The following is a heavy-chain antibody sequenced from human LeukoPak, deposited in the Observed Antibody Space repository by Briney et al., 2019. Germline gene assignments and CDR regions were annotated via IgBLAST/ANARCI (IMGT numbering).Heavy chain of an antibody. D-gene: IGHD3-3*01. Sequence: GASVKVSCKASGYTFTSYGISWVRQAPGQGLEWMGWISAYNGNTNYAQKLQGRVTMTTDTSTSTAYMELRSLRSDDTAVYYCARGARYYDFWSGYPVGVWGKGTTVTVSS. V-gene: IGHV1-18*01. J-gene: IGHJ6*04. CDR3: ARGARYYDFWSGYPVGV. CDR1: GYTFTSYG. CDR2: ISAYNGNT.